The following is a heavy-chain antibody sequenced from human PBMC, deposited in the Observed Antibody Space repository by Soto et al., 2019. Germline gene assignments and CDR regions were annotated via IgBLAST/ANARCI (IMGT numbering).Heavy chain of an antibody. D-gene: IGHD3-3*01. CDR2: ISYDGSNK. CDR1: GFTFSSYA. J-gene: IGHJ6*02. CDR3: ARDGRNYDFWSGYYYYYYYGMDV. Sequence: PGGSLRLSCAASGFTFSSYAMHWVRQAPGKGLEWVAVISYDGSNKYYADSVKGRFTISRDNSKNTLYLQMNSLRAEDTAVYYCARDGRNYDFWSGYYYYYYYGMDVWGQGTTVTVSS. V-gene: IGHV3-30-3*01.